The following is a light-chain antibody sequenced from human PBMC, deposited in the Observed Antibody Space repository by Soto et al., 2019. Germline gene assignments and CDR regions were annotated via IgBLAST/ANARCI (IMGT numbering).Light chain of an antibody. CDR3: QQWHSSPSIT. Sequence: VLTQSPGTLSLSPGERATLSCRASQGVGYLAWYQQKPGQSPRLLLYGASNRATGVPDRFSGSGSGTDFTLTISSLEPEDFAVYFCQQWHSSPSITFGQGTRLEI. CDR1: QGVGY. CDR2: GAS. J-gene: IGKJ5*01. V-gene: IGKV3-20*01.